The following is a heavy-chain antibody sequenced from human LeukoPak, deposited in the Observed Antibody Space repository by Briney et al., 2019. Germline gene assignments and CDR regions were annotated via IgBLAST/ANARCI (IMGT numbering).Heavy chain of an antibody. J-gene: IGHJ4*02. CDR2: FSALGSI. D-gene: IGHD2/OR15-2a*01. CDR3: AGPPPRNTVDF. Sequence: SETLSLTCTVSGGSISSYYWSWIRQPPGKGLELLAFFSALGSINSHPSLNSPVPISLDTSKNQFSLKLSSVTAADPAVYYCAGPPPRNTVDFWGQGTLVPVSS. V-gene: IGHV4-4*08. CDR1: GGSISSYY.